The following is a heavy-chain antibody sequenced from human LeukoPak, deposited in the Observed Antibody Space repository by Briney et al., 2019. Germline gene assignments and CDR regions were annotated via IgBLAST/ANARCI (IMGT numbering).Heavy chain of an antibody. J-gene: IGHJ4*02. CDR2: IKEDGSDK. CDR1: GFTFSTYW. D-gene: IGHD6-13*01. V-gene: IGHV3-7*01. Sequence: GGSLRLSCAASGFTFSTYWMSWVRQAPGKGPEWVANIKEDGSDKYYVDSVKGRSTISKDNAKNSLYLQMNSLRAEDTAVYYCARDWYRSFDYWGQGTLVTVSS. CDR3: ARDWYRSFDY.